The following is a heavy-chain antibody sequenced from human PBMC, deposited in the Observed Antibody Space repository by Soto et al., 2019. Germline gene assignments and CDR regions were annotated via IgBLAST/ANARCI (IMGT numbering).Heavy chain of an antibody. CDR2: IYYSGST. CDR3: ARRYGGAIDY. D-gene: IGHD3-16*01. Sequence: QVQLQESGPGLVKPSETLSLTCTVSGGTISSWYWSWIRQPPGKGLEWIGYIYYSGSTNCNPSLTSRGTISVDTSNIQSSLKLSSVTAADTAVYYWARRYGGAIDYGAQATLVTVSS. V-gene: IGHV4-59*08. J-gene: IGHJ4*02. CDR1: GGTISSWY.